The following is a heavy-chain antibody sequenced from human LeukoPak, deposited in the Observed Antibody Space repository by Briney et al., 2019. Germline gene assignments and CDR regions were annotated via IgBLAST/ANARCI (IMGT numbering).Heavy chain of an antibody. CDR3: ARDYPKPKWELRSRGAFDI. D-gene: IGHD1-26*01. V-gene: IGHV3-48*01. Sequence: GGSLRLSWAASGFTFSSYSMNWVRQAPGKGLEWVSYISSSSSTIYYADSVKGRFTISRDNAKNSLYLQMNSLRAEDTAVYYCARDYPKPKWELRSRGAFDIWGQGTMVTVSS. CDR1: GFTFSSYS. J-gene: IGHJ3*02. CDR2: ISSSSSTI.